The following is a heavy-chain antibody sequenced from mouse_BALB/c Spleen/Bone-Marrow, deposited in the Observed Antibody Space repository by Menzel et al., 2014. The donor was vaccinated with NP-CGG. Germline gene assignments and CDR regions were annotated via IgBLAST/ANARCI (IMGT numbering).Heavy chain of an antibody. CDR2: IYPYNGGT. D-gene: IGHD2-3*01. CDR1: GYTFSDYN. Sequence: EVMLVESGPELVKPGASVKISCKASGYTFSDYNKHWVKQSHGKSLEWIGNIYPYNGGTGYNQKFKRKATLTVDNSSSTAYMELRSLTSEDSAVYHCARGWLLSWFAYWGQGTLVTVSA. CDR3: ARGWLLSWFAY. V-gene: IGHV1S29*02. J-gene: IGHJ3*01.